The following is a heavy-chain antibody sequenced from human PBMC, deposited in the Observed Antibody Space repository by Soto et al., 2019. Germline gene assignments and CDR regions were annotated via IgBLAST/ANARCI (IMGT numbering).Heavy chain of an antibody. D-gene: IGHD2-2*01. V-gene: IGHV3-7*01. Sequence: GGSLRLSCAASGFTFSSYWMSWVRQAPGKGLEWVANIKQDGSEKYYVDSVKGRFTISRDNAKNSLYLQMNSLRAEDTAVYYCARNGPHYIVVVPAAMPHGFDYWGQGTLVTVSS. CDR2: IKQDGSEK. J-gene: IGHJ4*02. CDR1: GFTFSSYW. CDR3: ARNGPHYIVVVPAAMPHGFDY.